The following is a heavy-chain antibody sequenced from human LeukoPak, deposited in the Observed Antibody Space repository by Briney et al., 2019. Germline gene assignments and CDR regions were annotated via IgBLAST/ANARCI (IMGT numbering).Heavy chain of an antibody. J-gene: IGHJ4*02. V-gene: IGHV3-66*02. CDR3: ARETHYDSSGYYYFDY. CDR2: IYSGGST. Sequence: GGSLRLSCAASGFTVSSNYMSWVRQAPGKGQEWVSVIYSGGSTYYADSVKGRFTISRDNSKNTLYLQMNSLRAEDTAVYYCARETHYDSSGYYYFDYWGQGTLVTVSS. D-gene: IGHD3-22*01. CDR1: GFTVSSNY.